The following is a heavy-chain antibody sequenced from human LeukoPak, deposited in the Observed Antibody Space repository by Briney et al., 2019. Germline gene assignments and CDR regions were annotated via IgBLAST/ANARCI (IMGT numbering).Heavy chain of an antibody. CDR1: GFSFTTYN. V-gene: IGHV3-21*04. CDR3: AREDASSWDY. D-gene: IGHD6-13*01. Sequence: GGSLRLSCAASGFSFTTYNMNWVRQAPGKGLEWVSSITTDSSYIYYADPVKGRFTISRDNAKNSLYLQMNSLRAEDTAVYYCAREDASSWDYWGQGILVTVSS. J-gene: IGHJ4*02. CDR2: ITTDSSYI.